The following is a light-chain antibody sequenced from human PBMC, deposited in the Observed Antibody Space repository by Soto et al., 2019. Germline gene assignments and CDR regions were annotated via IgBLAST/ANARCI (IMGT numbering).Light chain of an antibody. CDR1: QSVDRY. CDR2: DTS. V-gene: IGKV3-11*01. Sequence: EIVLTQSPATLSLSPGDRATLSCRASQSVDRYLAWYQEKPGQAPRLLIYDTSDRATGIPDRFSGSGSGTDFTLTISSLEPEDFAVYYCQQRSNWYTFGQGTKLEIK. J-gene: IGKJ2*01. CDR3: QQRSNWYT.